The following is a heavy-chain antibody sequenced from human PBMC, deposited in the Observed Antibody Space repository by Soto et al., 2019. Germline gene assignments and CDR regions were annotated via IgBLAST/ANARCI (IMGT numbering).Heavy chain of an antibody. Sequence: ASVKVSCKASGYTFTGYYMHWVRQAPGQGLEWTGWINPNSGGTNYAQKFQGWVTMTRDTSISTAYMELSRLRSDDTAVYYCARGASTYCSGGSCWYYFDYWGQGTLVTVSS. D-gene: IGHD2-15*01. J-gene: IGHJ4*02. CDR1: GYTFTGYY. CDR2: INPNSGGT. V-gene: IGHV1-2*04. CDR3: ARGASTYCSGGSCWYYFDY.